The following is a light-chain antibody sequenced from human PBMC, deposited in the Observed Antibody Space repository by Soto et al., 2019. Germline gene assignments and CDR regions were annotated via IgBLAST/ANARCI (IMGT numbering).Light chain of an antibody. J-gene: IGKJ1*01. CDR2: AAS. V-gene: IGKV1-39*01. CDR1: QSISSY. Sequence: DIQMTQSPSSLAASLGDRVTITCGASQSISSYLNWYQQKPGKAPKLLIYAASSLQSGVPSRFSGSGSGTDFTLTISSLPPEDFATYYCQQSYSNRWTFGQGTKVDIK. CDR3: QQSYSNRWT.